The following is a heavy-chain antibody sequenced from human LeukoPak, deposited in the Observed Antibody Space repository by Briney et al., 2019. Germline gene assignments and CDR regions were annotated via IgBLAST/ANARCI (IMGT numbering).Heavy chain of an antibody. CDR2: IYYSGST. D-gene: IGHD3-22*01. V-gene: IGHV4-61*01. Sequence: SETLSLTCTVSGGSVNSGNYYWSWIRQPPGKGLERIGFIYYSGSTNYNPSLKSRVTISVDTSKNQFSLKLSSVTAADTAVYYCARDPSGYFNYWGQGTLATVSS. J-gene: IGHJ4*02. CDR3: ARDPSGYFNY. CDR1: GGSVNSGNYY.